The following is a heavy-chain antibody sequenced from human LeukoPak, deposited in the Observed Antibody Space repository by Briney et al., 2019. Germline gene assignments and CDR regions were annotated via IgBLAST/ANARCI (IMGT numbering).Heavy chain of an antibody. CDR3: ASWAAAGTKEVY. Sequence: GGSLRLSCAASGFTFDDYGMSWVRQAPGKGLEWVSGINWNGGSTGYADSVKGRFTISRDNAKNSLHLQMNSLRAEDTALYYCASWAAAGTKEVYWGQGTLVTVSS. J-gene: IGHJ4*02. D-gene: IGHD6-13*01. CDR2: INWNGGST. V-gene: IGHV3-20*04. CDR1: GFTFDDYG.